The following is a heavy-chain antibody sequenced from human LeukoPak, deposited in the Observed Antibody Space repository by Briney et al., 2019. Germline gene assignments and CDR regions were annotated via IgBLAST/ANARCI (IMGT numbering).Heavy chain of an antibody. CDR2: IIPIFGTA. CDR1: GGTFSSYA. J-gene: IGHJ4*02. D-gene: IGHD4-17*01. Sequence: ASVNVSCKASGGTFSSYAISWVRQAPGQGLEWMGGIIPIFGTANYAQKFQGRVTITADESTSTAYMELSSLRSEDTAVYYCARPTYGDYGTPFDYWGQGTLVTVSS. V-gene: IGHV1-69*13. CDR3: ARPTYGDYGTPFDY.